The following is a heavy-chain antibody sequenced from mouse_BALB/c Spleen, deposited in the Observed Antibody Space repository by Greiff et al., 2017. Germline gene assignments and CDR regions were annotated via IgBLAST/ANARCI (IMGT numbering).Heavy chain of an antibody. V-gene: IGHV1-5*01. Sequence: VQLQQSGAELVRPGSSVKISCKASGYAFSSYWMNWVKQRPGQGLEWIGAIYPGNSDTSYNQKFKGKAKLTAVTSTSTAYMELSSLTNEDSAVYYCTEDFDYWGQGTTLTVSS. CDR1: GYAFSSYW. CDR2: IYPGNSDT. J-gene: IGHJ2*01. CDR3: TEDFDY.